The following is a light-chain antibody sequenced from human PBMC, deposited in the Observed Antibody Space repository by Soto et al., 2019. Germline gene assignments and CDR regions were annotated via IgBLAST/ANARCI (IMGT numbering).Light chain of an antibody. CDR3: QQSYDTPIT. CDR2: AAS. J-gene: IGKJ5*01. Sequence: DIQMTQSPSSLSASVVDRVTITCRASQRITTYLNWYQQKPGQAPNLLIYAASSLQSGVPSRFSGSGSGTDFTLTIASLQPEDFATYYCQQSYDTPITFGQGTRLEIK. V-gene: IGKV1-39*01. CDR1: QRITTY.